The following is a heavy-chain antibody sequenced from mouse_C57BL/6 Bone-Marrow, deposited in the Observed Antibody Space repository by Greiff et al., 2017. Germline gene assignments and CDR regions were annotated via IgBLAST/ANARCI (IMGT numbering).Heavy chain of an antibody. CDR1: GISITTGNYR. J-gene: IGHJ1*03. Sequence: EVQLQQSGPGLVKPSQTVFLTCTVTGISITTGNYRWIWLRPFPGNKLVWIGYIYYSGTITYNPSLTSRTTITRDTPKNQFFLEMNSLTAEDTATYYCARDLDYGSSHWYFDVWGTGTTVTVSS. CDR2: IYYSGTI. V-gene: IGHV3-5*01. D-gene: IGHD1-1*01. CDR3: ARDLDYGSSHWYFDV.